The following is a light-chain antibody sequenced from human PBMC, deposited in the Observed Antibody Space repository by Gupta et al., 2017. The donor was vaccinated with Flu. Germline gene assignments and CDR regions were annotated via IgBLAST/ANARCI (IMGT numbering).Light chain of an antibody. CDR3: VLYMGSVIQV. Sequence: QTVVTQEPSFSVSPGGTVTLTCGLSSGSVSSGYYPSWYQQTPGQAPRTLIYNTNTRSSGVPDRFSGSILGNKAALTITGAQADDESDYYCVLYMGSVIQVFGGGTKLTVL. CDR2: NTN. V-gene: IGLV8-61*01. J-gene: IGLJ2*01. CDR1: SGSVSSGYY.